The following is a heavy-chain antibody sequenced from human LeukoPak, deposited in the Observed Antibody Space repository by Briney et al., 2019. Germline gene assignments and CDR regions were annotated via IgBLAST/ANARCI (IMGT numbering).Heavy chain of an antibody. CDR2: INTNTGNP. Sequence: ASVEVSCKASGYTFTSYGISWVRQAPGQGLEWMGWINTNTGNPTYAQGFTGRFVFSLDTSVSTAYLQISSLKAEDTAVYYCARDSWYSSSSLDYWGQGTLVTVPS. J-gene: IGHJ4*02. CDR3: ARDSWYSSSSLDY. CDR1: GYTFTSYG. V-gene: IGHV7-4-1*02. D-gene: IGHD6-6*01.